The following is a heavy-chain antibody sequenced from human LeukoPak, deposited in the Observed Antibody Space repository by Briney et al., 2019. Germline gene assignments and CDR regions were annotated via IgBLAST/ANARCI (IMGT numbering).Heavy chain of an antibody. J-gene: IGHJ4*02. CDR2: INHSGST. CDR1: GGSFSGYY. D-gene: IGHD4-17*01. CDR3: ANPARDFADSGAITW. V-gene: IGHV4-34*01. Sequence: SETLSLTCAVYGGSFSGYYWSWIRQPPGKGLEWIGEINHSGSTNYNPSLKSRVTISVDTSKNQFSLKLTPVTAADTAVYYCANPARDFADSGAITWWGQGTLVTVSS.